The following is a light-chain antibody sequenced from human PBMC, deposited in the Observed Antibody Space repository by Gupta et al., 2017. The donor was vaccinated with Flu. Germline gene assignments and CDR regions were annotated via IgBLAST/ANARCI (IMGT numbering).Light chain of an antibody. J-gene: IGLJ1*01. CDR3: SSNANNNLYV. CDR2: EVN. Sequence: QSALTQPPSASGSPGQSVTIPCTGTNNDVGGSNYVSWYQQHQGQAPRLVIYEVNERPSGVPDRFSGSKSGNTASLTVSGLQPEDEADYYCSSNANNNLYVFGTGTKVTVL. CDR1: NNDVGGSNY. V-gene: IGLV2-8*01.